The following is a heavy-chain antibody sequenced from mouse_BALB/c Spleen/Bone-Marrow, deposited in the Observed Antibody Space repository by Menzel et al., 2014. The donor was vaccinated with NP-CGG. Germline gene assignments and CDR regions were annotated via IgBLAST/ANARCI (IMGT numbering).Heavy chain of an antibody. Sequence: VQRVESGPELVKPGASVRISCKASGYTFTSYYIHWVKRRPGQGLEWIGWIYPGNVNTKYNEKFKSKATLTVDPSSSTAYMQLSSLTSEDSAVYYCAQLGQGYWGQGTTLTVSS. CDR2: IYPGNVNT. V-gene: IGHV1-66*01. J-gene: IGHJ2*01. D-gene: IGHD4-1*02. CDR3: AQLGQGY. CDR1: GYTFTSYY.